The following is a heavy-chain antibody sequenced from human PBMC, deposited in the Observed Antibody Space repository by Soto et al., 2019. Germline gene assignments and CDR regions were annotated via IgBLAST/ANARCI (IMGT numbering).Heavy chain of an antibody. CDR3: AHPANMAAAGYYFDH. D-gene: IGHD6-13*01. J-gene: IGHJ4*02. CDR2: IYWDDDK. V-gene: IGHV2-5*02. CDR1: GFSLSTCGVA. Sequence: QITVKESGPTLVQPTQTLTLTGTLFGFSLSTCGVAVSWIRQPPVKALEWLALIYWDDDKRYSPSLRSRLNIHKDTSKNQVVLTMANMDAVDTATYNCAHPANMAAAGYYFDHWGQGDLVAVSS.